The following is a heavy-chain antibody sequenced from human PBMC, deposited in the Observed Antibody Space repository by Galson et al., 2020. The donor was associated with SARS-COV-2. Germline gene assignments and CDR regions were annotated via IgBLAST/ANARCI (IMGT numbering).Heavy chain of an antibody. CDR3: ARRFRDPNDDSSWFDP. J-gene: IGHJ5*02. D-gene: IGHD2-8*01. Sequence: SETLSLTCTVSGGSITTNTWCSWVRQPPGPGLEWIGKISHSGGTTYNLSLKSRVTISIDRSTNHFSLQLSSVTAAATAVYYCARRFRDPNDDSSWFDPWGQGTLVTFSS. CDR2: ISHSGGT. CDR1: GGSITTNTW. V-gene: IGHV4-4*02.